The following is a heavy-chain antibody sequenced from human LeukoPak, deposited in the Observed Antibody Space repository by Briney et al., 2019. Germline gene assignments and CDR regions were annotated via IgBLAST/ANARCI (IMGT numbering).Heavy chain of an antibody. CDR3: ARAHYDSSGYYSSYFDH. Sequence: PSETLSLTCTVSGGSISSYYWSWIRQPAGKGLEWIGRIYTSGSTNYNPSLKSRVTMSVDTSKNQFSLKLSSVTAADTAVYYCARAHYDSSGYYSSYFDHWGRGTLVTVSS. V-gene: IGHV4-4*07. D-gene: IGHD3-22*01. CDR2: IYTSGST. CDR1: GGSISSYY. J-gene: IGHJ4*02.